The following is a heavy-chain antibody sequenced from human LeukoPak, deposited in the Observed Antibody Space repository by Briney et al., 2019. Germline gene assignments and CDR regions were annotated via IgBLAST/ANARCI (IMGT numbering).Heavy chain of an antibody. D-gene: IGHD1-26*01. J-gene: IGHJ6*03. V-gene: IGHV3-30*02. CDR2: IRYDGSNK. Sequence: GGSLRLSCAASGFTFSNYGMSWVRQAPGKGLEWVAFIRYDGSNKYYADSVKGRFTISRDNSKNTLYLQMNSLRPEDTAVYYCAKALLVGATSYYYYMDVWGKGTSVTISS. CDR1: GFTFSNYG. CDR3: AKALLVGATSYYYYMDV.